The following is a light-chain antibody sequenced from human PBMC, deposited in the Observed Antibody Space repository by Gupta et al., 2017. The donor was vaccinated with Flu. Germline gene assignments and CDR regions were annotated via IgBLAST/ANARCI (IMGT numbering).Light chain of an antibody. CDR1: QSISSW. Sequence: DIQMTQSPSTLSASVGDRVTIPRQASQSISSWLVCYQHKPEKATKLLIDKASSLEGGVPSRSSGRPSGAEFTIIISSLHADDVATYYCQQCSSYSLTFGAGTKVEIK. J-gene: IGKJ4*01. CDR3: QQCSSYSLT. CDR2: KAS. V-gene: IGKV1-5*03.